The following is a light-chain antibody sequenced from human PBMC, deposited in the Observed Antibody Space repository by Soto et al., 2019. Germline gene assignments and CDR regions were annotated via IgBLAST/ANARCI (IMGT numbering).Light chain of an antibody. V-gene: IGLV6-57*01. CDR1: SGSIASNY. CDR2: EDN. Sequence: NFMLTQPHSVSESPGKTVTISCTRSSGSIASNYVQWYQQRPGSSPTTVIYEDNQRPSGVPDRFSGSIDSSSTSASLTISVLKTDDEADYCCQSYDSSNWVFGGGTKVTVL. CDR3: QSYDSSNWV. J-gene: IGLJ3*02.